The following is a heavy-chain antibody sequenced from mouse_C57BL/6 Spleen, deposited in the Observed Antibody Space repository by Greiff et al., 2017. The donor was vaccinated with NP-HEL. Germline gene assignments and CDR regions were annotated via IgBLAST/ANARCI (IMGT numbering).Heavy chain of an antibody. V-gene: IGHV1-55*01. CDR2: IYPGSGST. J-gene: IGHJ1*03. CDR3: ARTVDCSSWNFDV. CDR1: GYTFTSYW. Sequence: QVQLKQPGAELVKPGASVKMSCKASGYTFTSYWITWVKQRPGQGLEWIGDIYPGSGSTNSNEKFKSKATLTVDTSSSTAYMQLSSLTSEDSAVYYCARTVDCSSWNFDVWGTGTTVTVSS. D-gene: IGHD1-1*01.